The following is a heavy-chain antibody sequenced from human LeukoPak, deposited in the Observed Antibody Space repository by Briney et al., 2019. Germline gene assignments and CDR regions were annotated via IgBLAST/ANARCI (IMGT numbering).Heavy chain of an antibody. D-gene: IGHD2-2*01. CDR2: IYTSGST. CDR1: GGSISSYY. V-gene: IGHV4-4*07. Sequence: PETLSLTCTVSGGSISSYYWSWIRQPAGKGLEWIGRIYTSGSTNYNPSLKSRVTMSVDTSKNQFSLKLSSVTAADTAVYYCAREVVVVVPAATVWFDPWGQGTLVTVSS. J-gene: IGHJ5*02. CDR3: AREVVVVVPAATVWFDP.